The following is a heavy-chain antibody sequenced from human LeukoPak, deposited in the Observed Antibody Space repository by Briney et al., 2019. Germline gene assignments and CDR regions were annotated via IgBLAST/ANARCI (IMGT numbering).Heavy chain of an antibody. CDR1: GYSISSGYY. CDR3: ARHSGSYRNPFDY. D-gene: IGHD1-26*01. CDR2: IYHSGST. J-gene: IGHJ4*02. V-gene: IGHV4-38-2*02. Sequence: SETLSLTCTVSGYSISSGYYWGWIRQPPGKGLEWIGSIYHSGSTYYNPSLKSRVTISVDTSKNQFSLKLSSVTAADTAVYYCARHSGSYRNPFDYWGQGTLVTVSS.